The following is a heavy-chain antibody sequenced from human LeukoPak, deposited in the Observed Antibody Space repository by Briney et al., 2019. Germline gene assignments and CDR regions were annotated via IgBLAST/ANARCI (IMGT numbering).Heavy chain of an antibody. Sequence: WETLSLTCTVSGGSISSYYWSWIRQPPGKGLEWIGYIYSSRSTNYTPSLKTRVTISSDPSKTQFSAKLSSMTAADTAVYYCARVMTDQFDAFDTWGQGTMGTVSS. J-gene: IGHJ3*02. CDR3: ARVMTDQFDAFDT. CDR1: GGSISSYY. D-gene: IGHD2-2*01. CDR2: IYSSRST. V-gene: IGHV4-59*01.